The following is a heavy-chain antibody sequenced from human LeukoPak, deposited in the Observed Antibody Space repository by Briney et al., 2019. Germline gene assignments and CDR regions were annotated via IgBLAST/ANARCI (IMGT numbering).Heavy chain of an antibody. CDR1: GGSISTYY. J-gene: IGHJ3*02. Sequence: SQTLSLTCTVSGGSISTYYWTWIRQPPGKGLEWIGYIYYGGSTNYNPSLKSRVTISADTSKNHFSLKVSAVTAADTAVYYCATLNYGGKSNDAFDIWGQGTMVTVSS. CDR3: ATLNYGGKSNDAFDI. V-gene: IGHV4-59*01. CDR2: IYYGGST. D-gene: IGHD4-23*01.